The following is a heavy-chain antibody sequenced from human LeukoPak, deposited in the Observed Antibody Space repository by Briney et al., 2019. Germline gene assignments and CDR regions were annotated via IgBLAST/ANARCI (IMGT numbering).Heavy chain of an antibody. V-gene: IGHV1-2*02. D-gene: IGHD1-7*01. J-gene: IGHJ4*02. CDR1: GYTFTGYY. CDR3: ARDPGGTTSDFDY. CDR2: INPNSGGT. Sequence: ASVEVSCKASGYTFTGYYMHWVRQAPGQGLEWMGWINPNSGGTNYAQKFQGRVTMTRDTSISTAYMELSRLRSDDTAVYYCARDPGGTTSDFDYWGQGTLVTVSS.